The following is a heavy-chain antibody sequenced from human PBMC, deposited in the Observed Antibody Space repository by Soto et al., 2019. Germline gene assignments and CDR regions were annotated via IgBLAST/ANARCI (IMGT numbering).Heavy chain of an antibody. CDR1: GYTFTSYA. V-gene: IGHV1-3*01. CDR3: AIVYNWNSGTPDAFDI. D-gene: IGHD1-7*01. J-gene: IGHJ3*02. Sequence: ASVKVSCKASGYTFTSYAMHWVRQAPGKRLEWMGWINAGNGNTKYSQKFQGRVTITRDTSASTAYMELSSLRSEDTAVYYCAIVYNWNSGTPDAFDIWGQGTMVTVSS. CDR2: INAGNGNT.